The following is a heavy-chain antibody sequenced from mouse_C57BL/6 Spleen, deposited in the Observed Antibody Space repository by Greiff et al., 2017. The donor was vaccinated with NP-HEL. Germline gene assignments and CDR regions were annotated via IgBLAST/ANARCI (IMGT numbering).Heavy chain of an antibody. CDR1: GYSITSGYY. V-gene: IGHV3-6*01. CDR3: ARDEDYYYGSSYDY. J-gene: IGHJ2*01. D-gene: IGHD1-1*01. Sequence: EVKLEESGPGLVKPSQSLSLTCSVTGYSITSGYYWNWIRQFPGNKLEWMGYISYDGSNNYNPSLKNRISITRDTSKNQFFLKLNSVTTEYTATYYWARDEDYYYGSSYDYWGQGTTLTVSS. CDR2: ISYDGSN.